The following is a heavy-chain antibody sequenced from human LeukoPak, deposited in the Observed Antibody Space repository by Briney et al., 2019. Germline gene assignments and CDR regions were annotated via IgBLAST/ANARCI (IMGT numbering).Heavy chain of an antibody. CDR3: AKATPSSYGDYGMDV. CDR1: GFTFSSYG. Sequence: PGRSLRLSCAASGFTFSSYGMQWVRQAPGKGLEWVAVISYDGSNKYYADSVKGRFTISRDNSKNTLYLQMNSLRAEDTAVYYCAKATPSSYGDYGMDVWGQGTTVTVSS. CDR2: ISYDGSNK. D-gene: IGHD4-17*01. V-gene: IGHV3-30*18. J-gene: IGHJ6*02.